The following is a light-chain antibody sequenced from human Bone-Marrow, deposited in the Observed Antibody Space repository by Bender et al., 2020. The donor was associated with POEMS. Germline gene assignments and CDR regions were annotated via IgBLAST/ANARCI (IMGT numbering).Light chain of an antibody. Sequence: SYELTQPPSVSVSPGQTAGITCSGDALPRQYGYWYQQKPGQSPVLVIFDDNKRPSGIPDRFSGSSSGTMATLTISGAQMEDEADYYCFSTDNSDDDNRGGFGGGTRLTVL. CDR1: ALPRQY. CDR3: FSTDNSDDDNRGG. J-gene: IGLJ3*02. CDR2: DDN. V-gene: IGLV3-10*01.